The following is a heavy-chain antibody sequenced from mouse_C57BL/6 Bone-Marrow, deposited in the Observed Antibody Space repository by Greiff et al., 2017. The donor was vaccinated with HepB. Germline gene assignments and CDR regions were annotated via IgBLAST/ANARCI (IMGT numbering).Heavy chain of an antibody. CDR1: GYTFTSYW. V-gene: IGHV1-55*01. J-gene: IGHJ1*03. D-gene: IGHD1-1*01. CDR2: IYPGSGST. CDR3: ARDLYYYGSSFWYFDV. Sequence: QVQLQQSGAELVKPGASVKMSCKASGYTFTSYWITWVKQRPGQGLEWIGDIYPGSGSTNYNEKFKSKATLTVDTSSSTAYMQLSSLTSEDSAVYYCARDLYYYGSSFWYFDVWGTGTTVTVSS.